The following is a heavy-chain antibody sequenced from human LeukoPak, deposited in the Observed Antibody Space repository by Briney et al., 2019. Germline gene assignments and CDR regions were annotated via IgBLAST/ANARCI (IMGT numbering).Heavy chain of an antibody. CDR1: DGSISSYY. D-gene: IGHD2-2*01. CDR2: IYTSGST. Sequence: SETLSLTCTVSDGSISSYYWSWIRQPAGKGLEWIGRIYTSGSTNYNPSLKSRVTMSVDTSKNQFSLKLSSVAAADTAVYYCARGVLPAAMGSYYYYMDVWGKGTTGTVSS. CDR3: ARGVLPAAMGSYYYYMDV. V-gene: IGHV4-4*07. J-gene: IGHJ6*03.